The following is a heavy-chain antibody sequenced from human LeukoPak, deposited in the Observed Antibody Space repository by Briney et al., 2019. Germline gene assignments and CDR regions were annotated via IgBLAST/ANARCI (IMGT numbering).Heavy chain of an antibody. CDR1: GFTFSSYA. D-gene: IGHD3-22*01. CDR2: IRGSGVST. Sequence: GGSLRLSCAASGFTFSSYAMRWVRHAPGKGLEWVSAIRGSGVSTYSADSVKGRFTMSRDNSKNTLYLQMNSLRAEDAAVYYCAKDRGYYDSSGLDYWGQGTLVTVSS. CDR3: AKDRGYYDSSGLDY. J-gene: IGHJ4*02. V-gene: IGHV3-23*01.